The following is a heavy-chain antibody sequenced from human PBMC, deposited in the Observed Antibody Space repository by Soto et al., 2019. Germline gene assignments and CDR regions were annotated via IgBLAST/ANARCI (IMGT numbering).Heavy chain of an antibody. V-gene: IGHV5-51*01. J-gene: IGHJ6*02. D-gene: IGHD3-10*01. Sequence: PGESLKISCKGSGYSFTSYWIGWVRQMPGKGLEWMGIIYPGDSDTRYSPSFQGQVTISADKSISTAYLQWSSLQASDTAIYYCASYLFGETLASFYAMVVLRQAPTVTVSS. CDR1: GYSFTSYW. CDR3: ASYLFGETLASFYAMVV. CDR2: IYPGDSDT.